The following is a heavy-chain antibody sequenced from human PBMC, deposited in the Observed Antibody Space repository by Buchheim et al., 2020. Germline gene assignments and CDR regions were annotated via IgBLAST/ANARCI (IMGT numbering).Heavy chain of an antibody. CDR1: TGSVNIRSFY. CDR2: ILYTGST. V-gene: IGHV4-39*01. Sequence: QLQLQESGPGLMKPSETLSLTCTVSTGSVNIRSFYWGWIRQPPGKGLEWIGSILYTGSTYYNPSLKSRVTISVDTSKNQFSLKLNSVTATDTAVYYCARSYCGSTSCPFDYWGQGTL. J-gene: IGHJ4*02. D-gene: IGHD2-2*01. CDR3: ARSYCGSTSCPFDY.